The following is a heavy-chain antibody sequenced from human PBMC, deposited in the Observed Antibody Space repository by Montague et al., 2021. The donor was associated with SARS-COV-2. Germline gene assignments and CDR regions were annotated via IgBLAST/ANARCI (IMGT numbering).Heavy chain of an antibody. V-gene: IGHV4-4*02. CDR2: IYHSGST. Sequence: SETLSLTCAVSGGSISSSNWWSWVRQPPGKVLELICEIYHSGSTNYNPXXKSRVTISVDKSKNQFSLKLSSVTAADTAVYYCARDLLRYCSSTSCYHDAFEIWGQGTMVTVSS. J-gene: IGHJ3*02. D-gene: IGHD2-2*01. CDR1: GGSISSSNW. CDR3: ARDLLRYCSSTSCYHDAFEI.